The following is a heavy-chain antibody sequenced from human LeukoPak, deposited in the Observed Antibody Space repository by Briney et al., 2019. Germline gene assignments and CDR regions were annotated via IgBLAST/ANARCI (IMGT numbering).Heavy chain of an antibody. Sequence: SETLSLTCTVSGGSISSYYWSWIRQPAGKGLEWIRRIYTSGSTNCNPSLKSRVTMSVDTSKNQFSLKLSSVTAADMAVYYCARLAAAGAFFDFWGQGTLVTVSS. CDR1: GGSISSYY. J-gene: IGHJ4*02. V-gene: IGHV4-4*07. CDR2: IYTSGST. D-gene: IGHD6-25*01. CDR3: ARLAAAGAFFDF.